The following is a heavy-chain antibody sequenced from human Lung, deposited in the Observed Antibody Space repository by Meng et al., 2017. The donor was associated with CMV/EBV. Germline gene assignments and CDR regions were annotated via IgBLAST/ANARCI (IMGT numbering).Heavy chain of an antibody. D-gene: IGHD3-10*01. CDR2: ISSTSAYI. CDR1: ESTFSSYR. V-gene: IGHV3-21*01. Sequence: GGSXRLXCAAFESTFSSYRMNWVRQAPGKGLEWVSFISSTSAYIDYADSVKGRFTISRDNARNSLFLQMNSLRAEDTAVYYCARDIRGSDYYYGMDVWGQGTTVTVSS. CDR3: ARDIRGSDYYYGMDV. J-gene: IGHJ6*02.